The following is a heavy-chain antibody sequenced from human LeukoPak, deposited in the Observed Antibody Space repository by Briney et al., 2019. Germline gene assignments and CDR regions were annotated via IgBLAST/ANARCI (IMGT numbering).Heavy chain of an antibody. CDR2: IHHSGRT. D-gene: IGHD3-10*01. J-gene: IGHJ4*02. V-gene: IGHV4-38-2*02. CDR3: AIDPADWGVYYFDF. CDR1: RYSISSGYY. Sequence: PSETLSLTCAVSRYSISSGYYWGWIRQPPGEGLEWIGSIHHSGRTYYNPSLKSRVAISVDTSKNQISLKLSSVTAADTAVYYCAIDPADWGVYYFDFWGQGTLVTVSS.